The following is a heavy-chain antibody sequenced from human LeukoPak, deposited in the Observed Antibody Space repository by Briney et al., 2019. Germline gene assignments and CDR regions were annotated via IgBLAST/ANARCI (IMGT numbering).Heavy chain of an antibody. CDR3: ARASETYYDFWSDY. Sequence: GGSWGPSGEASGFPFRRFPLDWSRQAQGKGLDWAYPISSSSSYIYYADSVKGRFTISRDNAKNSLYLQMNSLRAEDTAVYYCARASETYYDFWSDYWGQGTLVTVSS. J-gene: IGHJ4*02. CDR1: GFPFRRFP. CDR2: ISSSSSYI. D-gene: IGHD3-3*01. V-gene: IGHV3-21*01.